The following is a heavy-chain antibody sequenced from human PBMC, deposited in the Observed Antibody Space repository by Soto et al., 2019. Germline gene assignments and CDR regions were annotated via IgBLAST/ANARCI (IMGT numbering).Heavy chain of an antibody. D-gene: IGHD3-22*01. J-gene: IGHJ4*02. CDR1: GFTVSSNY. V-gene: IGHV3-66*01. CDR2: IYSGGSA. CDR3: VKGEYYYDGSAYYPFDY. Sequence: GGSLRLSCAASGFTVSSNYMSWVRQAPGKGLEWVSVIYSGGSAYYADSVKGRFTISRDNSKNTAYLQMSSLRPEDTAVYYCVKGEYYYDGSAYYPFDYWGQGRMVTV.